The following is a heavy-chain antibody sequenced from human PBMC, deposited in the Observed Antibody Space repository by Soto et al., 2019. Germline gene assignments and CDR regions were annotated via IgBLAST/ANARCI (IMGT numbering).Heavy chain of an antibody. D-gene: IGHD3-10*01. Sequence: GGSLRLSCAASGFTVSSNYMSWVRQAPGKGLEWVSVIYSGGSTYYADSVKGRFTISRDNSKNTLYLQMNSLRAEDTAVYYCARENTYVSGSYYTQFDTWGQETLLTVSS. CDR2: IYSGGST. CDR1: GFTVSSNY. J-gene: IGHJ5*02. CDR3: ARENTYVSGSYYTQFDT. V-gene: IGHV3-66*01.